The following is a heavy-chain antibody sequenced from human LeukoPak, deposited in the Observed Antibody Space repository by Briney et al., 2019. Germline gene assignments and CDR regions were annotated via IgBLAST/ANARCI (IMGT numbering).Heavy chain of an antibody. J-gene: IGHJ6*02. V-gene: IGHV4-59*01. D-gene: IGHD6-6*01. Sequence: SETLSLTCTVSGGSISSYYWNWIRHTPGKGLECVGYIDYSGGTNYNPSLKSRVTISVDTSKNQFSLKLSSVTAADTAVYYCARGRPRKYYYGMDVWGQGTTVTVSS. CDR1: GGSISSYY. CDR3: ARGRPRKYYYGMDV. CDR2: IDYSGGT.